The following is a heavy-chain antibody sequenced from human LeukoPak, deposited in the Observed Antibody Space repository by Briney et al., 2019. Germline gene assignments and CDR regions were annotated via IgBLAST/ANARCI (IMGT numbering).Heavy chain of an antibody. J-gene: IGHJ6*03. CDR1: GGSISSYY. D-gene: IGHD3-10*01. Sequence: SETLSLTCTVSGGSISSYYWSWIRQPPGKGLEWIGYIYYSGSTNHNPSLKSRVTLSVDTSKNQFSLKLSSVTAADTAVYYCARGRDYYGSGVGYYYYYYMDVWGKGTTVTISS. CDR2: IYYSGST. V-gene: IGHV4-59*01. CDR3: ARGRDYYGSGVGYYYYYYMDV.